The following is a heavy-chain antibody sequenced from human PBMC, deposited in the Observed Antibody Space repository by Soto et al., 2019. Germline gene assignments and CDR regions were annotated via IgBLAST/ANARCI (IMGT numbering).Heavy chain of an antibody. CDR1: GFTFSSYS. CDR3: ARDPLQFDP. Sequence: SGGSLRLSCAASGFTFSSYSMNWVRQAPGKGLEWVSYISSSSSTIYYADSVKGRFTISRDNAKNSLYLQMNSLRAEDTAVYYCARDPLQFDPWGQGTLVTVSS. CDR2: ISSSSSTI. D-gene: IGHD4-4*01. V-gene: IGHV3-48*01. J-gene: IGHJ5*02.